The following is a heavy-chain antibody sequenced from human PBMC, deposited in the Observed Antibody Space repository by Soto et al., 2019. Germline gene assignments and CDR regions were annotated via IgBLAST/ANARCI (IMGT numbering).Heavy chain of an antibody. J-gene: IGHJ4*02. D-gene: IGHD2-2*01. CDR1: GYTFTSYD. CDR2: MNPNSGNT. Sequence: GASVKVSCKASGYTFTSYDINWVRQATGQGLEWMGWMNPNSGNTGYAQKFQGRVTMTRNTSISTAYMELSSLRSEDTAVYYCALNGVVVPAAMIDYWGQGTLVTAPQ. CDR3: ALNGVVVPAAMIDY. V-gene: IGHV1-8*01.